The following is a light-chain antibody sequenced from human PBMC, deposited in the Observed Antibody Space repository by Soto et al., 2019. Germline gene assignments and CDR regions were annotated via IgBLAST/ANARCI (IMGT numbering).Light chain of an antibody. J-gene: IGLJ2*01. V-gene: IGLV1-40*01. Sequence: QSVLTQPPSVYGAPGQTVTISCTGSSSNIGAGYSVHWYQQLPGTAPKVLIHGNSNRPSGVPDRFSGSKSDTSASLAITGLQAEDEADYYCQSYDRSLSGVVFGGGTKVTVL. CDR2: GNS. CDR1: SSNIGAGYS. CDR3: QSYDRSLSGVV.